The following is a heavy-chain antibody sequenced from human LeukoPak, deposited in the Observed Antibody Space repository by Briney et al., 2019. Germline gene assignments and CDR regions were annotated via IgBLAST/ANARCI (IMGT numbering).Heavy chain of an antibody. CDR2: IHTSGSH. CDR3: ARELYGSGLGPLWY. V-gene: IGHV4-4*07. J-gene: IGHJ4*02. Sequence: SETLSLACSVSGGSFTSFSWSWIRQPDGKGLEWVGRIHTSGSHAFNTSLKTRFPISVDPSKKQFSLNLTSVTAADPAVYYCARELYGSGLGPLWYWGQGTLVTVSS. D-gene: IGHD6-19*01. CDR1: GGSFTSFS.